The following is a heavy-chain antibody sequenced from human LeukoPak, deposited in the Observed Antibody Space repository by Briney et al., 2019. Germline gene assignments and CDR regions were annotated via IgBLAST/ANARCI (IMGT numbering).Heavy chain of an antibody. J-gene: IGHJ4*02. CDR3: AKDDQLLLYYFDY. Sequence: PGGSLRLSCSASGFTFSSYAMHLVRQAPGKGLEYVSAISSNGGSTYYADSVKGRFTISRDNSKNTLYLQMNSLRAEDTAVYYCAKDDQLLLYYFDYWGQGTLVTVSS. CDR2: ISSNGGST. V-gene: IGHV3-64*04. CDR1: GFTFSSYA. D-gene: IGHD2-2*01.